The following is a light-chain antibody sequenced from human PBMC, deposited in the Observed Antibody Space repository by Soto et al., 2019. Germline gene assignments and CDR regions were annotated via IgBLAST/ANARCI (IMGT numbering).Light chain of an antibody. J-gene: IGKJ1*01. CDR2: DAS. CDR3: QQYKSYST. V-gene: IGKV1-5*01. CDR1: QSISTW. Sequence: DIQMTQSPSTLSASVGDRVTITCRASQSISTWLAWYQQKPGKAPKLLIYDASSLESGVPSRFSGSGSGTAFTLTISSLQPDDFATYYCQQYKSYSTFGQGTKVDIK.